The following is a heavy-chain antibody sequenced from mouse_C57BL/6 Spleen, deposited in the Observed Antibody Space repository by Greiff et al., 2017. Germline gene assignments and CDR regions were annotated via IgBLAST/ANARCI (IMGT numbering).Heavy chain of an antibody. Sequence: QVQLQQPGAELVRPGSSVKLSCKASGYTFTSYWMHWVKQRPIQGLEWIGNIDPSDSETHYNQKFKDKATLTVDKSSSTAYMQLSSLTSEDSAVYYCARRGNWDEWVYYFDYWGQGTTLTVSS. D-gene: IGHD4-1*02. CDR1: GYTFTSYW. V-gene: IGHV1-52*01. J-gene: IGHJ2*01. CDR3: ARRGNWDEWVYYFDY. CDR2: IDPSDSET.